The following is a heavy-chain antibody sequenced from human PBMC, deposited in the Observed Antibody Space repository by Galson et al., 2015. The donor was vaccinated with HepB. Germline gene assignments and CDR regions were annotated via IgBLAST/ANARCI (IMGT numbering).Heavy chain of an antibody. Sequence: TCTVSGGSISGYFWSWIRQPAGTGLEWIGRIYTTGTTNYNPSLKSRVTMSVDTSKNQFSLKLSSVTAADTAVYYCARDRGSSGHDYWGQGTLVTVSS. D-gene: IGHD3-3*01. J-gene: IGHJ4*02. V-gene: IGHV4-4*07. CDR1: GGSISGYF. CDR3: ARDRGSSGHDY. CDR2: IYTTGTT.